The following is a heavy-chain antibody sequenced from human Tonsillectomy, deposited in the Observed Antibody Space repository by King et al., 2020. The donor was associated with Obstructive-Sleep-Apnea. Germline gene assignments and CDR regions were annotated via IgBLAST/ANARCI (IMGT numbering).Heavy chain of an antibody. V-gene: IGHV4-31*03. D-gene: IGHD2-15*01. Sequence: HVQLQESGPGLVKPSKTLSLTCTVSGGSISSGGYYWSWIRQHPGKGLEWIGYIYYSGNNFNNPSLKSRVTISVDTSKNQFSLKLTSVTAADTAVYYCAREVVVGASFDYWGQGTLVTVSS. CDR3: AREVVVGASFDY. J-gene: IGHJ4*02. CDR1: GGSISSGGYY. CDR2: IYYSGNN.